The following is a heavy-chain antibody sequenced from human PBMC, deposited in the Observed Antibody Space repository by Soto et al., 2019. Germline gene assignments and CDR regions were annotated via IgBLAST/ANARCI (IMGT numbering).Heavy chain of an antibody. D-gene: IGHD3-10*01. V-gene: IGHV1-18*01. CDR1: GYAFTTFG. Sequence: QVHLVQSGAEVKKPGASVKVSCKGSGYAFTTFGITWVRQAPGQGLEWMGWISAHNGNTNYAQKLQGRVTVTTDTSTSRAYMELRSLCSDARAVTSCARGRYGDHCAQAAVVTASS. J-gene: IGHJ1*01. CDR3: ARGRYGDH. CDR2: ISAHNGNT.